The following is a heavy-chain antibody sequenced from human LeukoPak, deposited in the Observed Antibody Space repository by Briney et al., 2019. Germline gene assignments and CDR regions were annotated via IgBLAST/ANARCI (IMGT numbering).Heavy chain of an antibody. CDR2: MKPDGSET. V-gene: IGHV3-7*01. CDR1: GFTFGIYW. J-gene: IGHJ4*02. D-gene: IGHD3-10*01. CDR3: AKARPGDTFDY. Sequence: PGGSLRLSCAASGFTFGIYWMNWVRQAPGRGLEWAASMKPDGSETNYLDSVKGRFTISRDNAKNSLYLQMNSLRVEDTAIYYCAKARPGDTFDYWGQGTLVTVSS.